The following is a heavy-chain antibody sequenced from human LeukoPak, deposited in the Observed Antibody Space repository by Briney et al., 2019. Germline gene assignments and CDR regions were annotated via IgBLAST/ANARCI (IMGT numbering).Heavy chain of an antibody. V-gene: IGHV5-51*01. CDR2: IYPGDSDT. CDR1: GYSFTSYW. CDR3: ARRAMATIVAGAFDI. Sequence: GESLKISCKGCGYSFTSYWIGWGREMPGKGLGWMGIIYPGDSDTRYSPSFQGQATISADTSISTAYLQWSSLKASDTAMYYCARRAMATIVAGAFDIWGQGTMVTVSS. J-gene: IGHJ3*02. D-gene: IGHD5-24*01.